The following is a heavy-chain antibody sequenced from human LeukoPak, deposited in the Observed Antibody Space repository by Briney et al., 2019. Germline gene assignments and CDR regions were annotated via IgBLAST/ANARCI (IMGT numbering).Heavy chain of an antibody. D-gene: IGHD3-22*01. V-gene: IGHV1-2*02. CDR2: INPNSGGT. CDR3: ARANSYDGSGHYYEFAY. J-gene: IGHJ4*02. Sequence: AASVKVSCKASGYTFTGYYMHWVRQAPGQGLEWMGWINPNSGGTNYAQKFQGRVTMTRDTSISTAYMELSRLRSDDTAVYYCARANSYDGSGHYYEFAYWGQGTLVTVSS. CDR1: GYTFTGYY.